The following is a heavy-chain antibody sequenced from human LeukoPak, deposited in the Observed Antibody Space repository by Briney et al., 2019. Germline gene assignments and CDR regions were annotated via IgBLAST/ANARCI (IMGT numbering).Heavy chain of an antibody. D-gene: IGHD6-19*01. CDR2: INSDGSST. V-gene: IGHV3-74*01. J-gene: IGHJ4*02. CDR3: AKAEGKNPTGGRWLD. CDR1: GLTFSSDW. Sequence: GGSLRLSCVASGLTFSSDWMHWVRQPPGKGLGWVSRINSDGSSTSYADSVKGRFTISRDNAKNTLYLQMNSLRAEDTAIYYCAKAEGKNPTGGRWLDWGQGTLVTVSS.